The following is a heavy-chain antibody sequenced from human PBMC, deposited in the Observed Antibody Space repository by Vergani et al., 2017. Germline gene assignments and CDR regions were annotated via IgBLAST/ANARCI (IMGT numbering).Heavy chain of an antibody. CDR3: SKYWRDSTDGLPDS. D-gene: IGHD2-8*02. CDR1: GFTFSNFG. V-gene: IGHV3-30*02. J-gene: IGHJ4*02. CDR2: IGKDGINT. Sequence: QVHLVESGGGVVQPGRSLRLSCAASGFTFSNFGMHWIRQAPGKGLEWLAYIGKDGINTRYRDAVKGRFTVSRDNSKDILYLQMDRLRSEDTALYYCSKYWRDSTDGLPDSWGPGTLVIVSS.